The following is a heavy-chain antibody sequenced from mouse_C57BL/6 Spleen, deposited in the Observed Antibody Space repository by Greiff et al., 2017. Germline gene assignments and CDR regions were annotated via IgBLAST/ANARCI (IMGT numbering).Heavy chain of an antibody. Sequence: QVQLQQSGAELAKPGASVKLSCKASGYTFTRYWMHWVKQRPGQGLEWIGYINLSSGYTKSNQKFKDKATLTADKSSSTAYMQLSSLTYEDSAVYYCARITTVVAGDYWGQGTTLTVSS. CDR1: GYTFTRYW. CDR2: INLSSGYT. D-gene: IGHD1-1*01. V-gene: IGHV1-7*01. J-gene: IGHJ2*01. CDR3: ARITTVVAGDY.